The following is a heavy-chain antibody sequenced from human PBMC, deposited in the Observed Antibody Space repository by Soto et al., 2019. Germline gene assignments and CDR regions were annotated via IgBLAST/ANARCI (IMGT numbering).Heavy chain of an antibody. CDR3: ARGREQYSSGWYRCRWEYYYYGMDV. CDR2: INPNSGGT. V-gene: IGHV1-2*02. CDR1: GYTFTGYY. J-gene: IGHJ6*02. Sequence: GASVKVSCKASGYTFTGYYMHWVRQAPGQGLEWMGWINPNSGGTNYAQKFQGRVTMTRDTSISTAYMELSRLRSDDTAVYYCARGREQYSSGWYRCRWEYYYYGMDVWGQGTTVTVSS. D-gene: IGHD6-19*01.